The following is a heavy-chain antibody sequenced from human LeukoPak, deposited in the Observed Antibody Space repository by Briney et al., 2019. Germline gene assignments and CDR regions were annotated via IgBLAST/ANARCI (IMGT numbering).Heavy chain of an antibody. CDR2: IYYSGST. V-gene: IGHV4-59*01. J-gene: IGHJ2*01. CDR3: ARAPYYDFWSGYPTSHWYFDL. CDR1: GGSISSYY. D-gene: IGHD3-3*01. Sequence: SEALSLTCTVSGGSISSYYWSWIRQPPGKGLEWIGYIYYSGSTNYNPSLKCRVTISVDTSKNQFSLKLSSVTAADTAVYYCARAPYYDFWSGYPTSHWYFDLWGRGTLVTVSS.